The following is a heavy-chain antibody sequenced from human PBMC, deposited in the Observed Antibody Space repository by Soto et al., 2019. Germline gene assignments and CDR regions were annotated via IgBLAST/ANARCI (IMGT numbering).Heavy chain of an antibody. J-gene: IGHJ3*02. CDR3: ARALSIAAQWDAFDI. CDR1: GFTFSSYA. Sequence: PGGSLRLSCAASGFTFSSYAMHWVRQAPGKGLEYVSAISSNGGSTYYANSVKGRFTISRDNSKNTLYLQMGSLRAEDMAVYYCARALSIAAQWDAFDIWGQGTMVTVSS. V-gene: IGHV3-64*01. D-gene: IGHD6-6*01. CDR2: ISSNGGST.